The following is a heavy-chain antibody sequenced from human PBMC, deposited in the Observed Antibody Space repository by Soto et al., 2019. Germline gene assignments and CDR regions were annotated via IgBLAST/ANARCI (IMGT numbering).Heavy chain of an antibody. J-gene: IGHJ3*02. V-gene: IGHV3-33*01. D-gene: IGHD1-26*01. CDR2: IWYDGSNK. CDR3: ARDVGGDMAFAI. Sequence: QVQLVESGGGVVQPGRSLRLSCAASGFTFSSSDMHWVRQAPGKGLEWVAVIWYDGSNKYYADSVKGRFTISRDNSKNTLYLQMNSLRAEDTAVYYCARDVGGDMAFAIWGQGTMVTVSP. CDR1: GFTFSSSD.